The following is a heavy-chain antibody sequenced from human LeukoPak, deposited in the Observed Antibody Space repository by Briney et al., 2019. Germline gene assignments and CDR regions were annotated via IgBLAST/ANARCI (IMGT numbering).Heavy chain of an antibody. J-gene: IGHJ5*02. D-gene: IGHD3-10*01. V-gene: IGHV1-18*01. CDR2: ISAYNGNT. CDR1: GGTFSSYA. CDR3: ARAISGSHRAAWFDP. Sequence: ASVKVSCKVSGGTFSSYAISWVRQAPGQGLEWMGWISAYNGNTNYAQKLQGRVTMTTDTSTSTAYMELRSLRSDDTAVYYCARAISGSHRAAWFDPWGQGTLVTVSS.